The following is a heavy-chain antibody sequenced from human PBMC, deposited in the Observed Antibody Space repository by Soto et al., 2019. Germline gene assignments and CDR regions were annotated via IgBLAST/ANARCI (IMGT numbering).Heavy chain of an antibody. D-gene: IGHD6-13*01. J-gene: IGHJ4*02. Sequence: GGSLRLSCAASGFTFSSYSMNWVRQAPGKGLEWVSSISSSSSYIYYADSVKGRFTIPRDNAKNSLYLQMNSLRAEDTAVYYCARVEVAAAAGFWGQGTLVTVSS. CDR1: GFTFSSYS. CDR2: ISSSSSYI. V-gene: IGHV3-21*01. CDR3: ARVEVAAAAGF.